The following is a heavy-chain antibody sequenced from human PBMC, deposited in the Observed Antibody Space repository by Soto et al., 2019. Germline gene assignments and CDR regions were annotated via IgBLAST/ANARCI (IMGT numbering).Heavy chain of an antibody. CDR1: GGSISSGGYS. J-gene: IGHJ4*02. CDR3: ARGRSGSYNTAHYDY. V-gene: IGHV4-30-2*01. CDR2: IYHSGST. Sequence: SETLSLTCAVSGGSISSGGYSWSWIRQPPGKGLEWIGYIYHSGSTYYNPSLKSRVTISVDRSKNQFPLKLSSVTAADTAVYYCARGRSGSYNTAHYDYWGQGTQVTVSS. D-gene: IGHD1-26*01.